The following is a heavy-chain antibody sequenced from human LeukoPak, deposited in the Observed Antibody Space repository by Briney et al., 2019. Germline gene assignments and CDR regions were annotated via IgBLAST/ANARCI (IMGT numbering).Heavy chain of an antibody. D-gene: IGHD5-18*01. J-gene: IGHJ4*02. V-gene: IGHV3-20*04. Sequence: GGSLRLSCAASGFTFDDYGMSWVRQAPGKGLEWVSGINWNGGSTGYADSVKGRFTISRDNAKNSLYLQMNSLRAEDTALYYCARDRPGYSYGYRYFDYWGQGTLVTVSS. CDR2: INWNGGST. CDR1: GFTFDDYG. CDR3: ARDRPGYSYGYRYFDY.